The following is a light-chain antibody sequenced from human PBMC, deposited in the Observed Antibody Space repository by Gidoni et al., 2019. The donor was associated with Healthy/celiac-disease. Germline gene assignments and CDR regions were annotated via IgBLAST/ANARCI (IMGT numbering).Light chain of an antibody. Sequence: EIVLTQSPGTLSLSPGERATLSCRASQSVSSSYLAWYQQKPGQAPRLLIYGASSRATGIPDRFSGSGSGTDFTLTISRLEPEDFAVYYCQQYSSSPTFGPXTKVDIK. V-gene: IGKV3-20*01. J-gene: IGKJ3*01. CDR2: GAS. CDR3: QQYSSSPT. CDR1: QSVSSSY.